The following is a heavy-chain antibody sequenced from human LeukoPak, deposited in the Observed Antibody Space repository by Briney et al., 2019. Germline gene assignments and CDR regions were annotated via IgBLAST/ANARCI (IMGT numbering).Heavy chain of an antibody. CDR3: ARRTTAWFDP. V-gene: IGHV5-51*01. D-gene: IGHD1-1*01. Sequence: GESLKISCKGSGYSFTSYWIGWVRQMPGKGLEWMGIISPGDSDTRYSPSFQGQVAISADKSISTAYLQWSSLKASDTAIYYCARRTTAWFDPWGQGTLVTVSS. CDR2: ISPGDSDT. J-gene: IGHJ5*02. CDR1: GYSFTSYW.